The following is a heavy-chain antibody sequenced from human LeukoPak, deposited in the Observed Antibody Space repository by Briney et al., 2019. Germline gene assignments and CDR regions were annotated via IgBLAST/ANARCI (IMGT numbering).Heavy chain of an antibody. V-gene: IGHV3-48*03. J-gene: IGHJ5*02. D-gene: IGHD3-16*01. CDR3: ARVGLQYNWFDP. Sequence: QAGGSLRLSCAASGFTFSSYEMNWVRQAPGKGLEGVSYISSSGSTIYYADSVKRRFTISRDNAKNSLYLQMNSLRAEDTAVYYCARVGLQYNWFDPWGQGTLVTVSS. CDR1: GFTFSSYE. CDR2: ISSSGSTI.